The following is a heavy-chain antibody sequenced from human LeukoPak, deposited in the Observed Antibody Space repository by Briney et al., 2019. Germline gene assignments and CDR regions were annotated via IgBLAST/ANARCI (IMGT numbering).Heavy chain of an antibody. CDR1: GGSISNYY. D-gene: IGHD3-9*01. Sequence: SETLSLTCTVSGGSISNYYWHWIRQPPGQGLEWIGFIFYSGTTNYNPSLEGRVTISADTSKNKFSLNLTSLSAADTAVYYCVEGDNNLFEQWGQGTLVTVSS. CDR2: IFYSGTT. J-gene: IGHJ4*02. CDR3: VEGDNNLFEQ. V-gene: IGHV4-59*01.